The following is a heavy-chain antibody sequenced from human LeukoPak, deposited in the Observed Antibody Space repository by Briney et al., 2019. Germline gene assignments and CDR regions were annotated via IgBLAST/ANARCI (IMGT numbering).Heavy chain of an antibody. CDR1: GFSFSSYN. D-gene: IGHD5-24*01. J-gene: IGHJ4*02. CDR3: ARGPRGMATTFLKY. CDR2: INYSGST. Sequence: GSLRLSCAASGFSFSSYNMNWVRQAPGKALEWIGEINYSGSTNYNPSLKSRVTISVDTSKNQFSLELNSVTAADTAIYYCARGPRGMATTFLKYWGQGTLVTVSS. V-gene: IGHV4-34*01.